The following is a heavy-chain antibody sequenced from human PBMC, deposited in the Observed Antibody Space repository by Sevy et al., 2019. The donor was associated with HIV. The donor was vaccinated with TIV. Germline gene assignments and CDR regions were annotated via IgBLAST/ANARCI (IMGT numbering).Heavy chain of an antibody. CDR2: ITRDGKTK. CDR3: ARDYSGSYYRFDL. D-gene: IGHD1-26*01. CDR1: GFSFSSSS. V-gene: IGHV3-48*02. J-gene: IGHJ4*01. Sequence: GGSLRLSCAASGFSFSSSSMNWLRQAPGKGLEWLGYITRDGKTKYYADFVKGRFTISRDNAQNSLFLQLNSLRDDDTAVYYCARDYSGSYYRFDLWGHGTLVTVSS.